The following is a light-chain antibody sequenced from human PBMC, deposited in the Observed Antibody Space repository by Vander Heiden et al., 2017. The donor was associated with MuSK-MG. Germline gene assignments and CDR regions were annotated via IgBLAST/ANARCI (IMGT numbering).Light chain of an antibody. CDR3: QQSYSTLYT. CDR1: QSISSY. CDR2: AAS. Sequence: DLQTTQSPSSLSASVGDRVTITCRASQSISSYLNWYQQKPGKAPKLLIYAASSLQSGVPSRFSGSGSGTDFTLTISSLQPEDFATYYCQQSYSTLYTFGQGTKLEIK. V-gene: IGKV1-39*01. J-gene: IGKJ2*01.